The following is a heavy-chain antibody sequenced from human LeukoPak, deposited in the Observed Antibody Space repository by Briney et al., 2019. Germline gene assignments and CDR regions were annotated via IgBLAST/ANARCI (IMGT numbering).Heavy chain of an antibody. CDR1: GGSISSYY. Sequence: SETLSLTCTVSGGSISSYYWSWIRQPAGKGLEWIGRIYTSGSTNYNPSLKSRVTMSVDTSKNQFSLKLSSVTAADTAVYYCARGGGAIVVVPAAASDAFDIWGQGTMVTVSS. CDR2: IYTSGST. V-gene: IGHV4-4*07. CDR3: ARGGGAIVVVPAAASDAFDI. D-gene: IGHD2-2*01. J-gene: IGHJ3*02.